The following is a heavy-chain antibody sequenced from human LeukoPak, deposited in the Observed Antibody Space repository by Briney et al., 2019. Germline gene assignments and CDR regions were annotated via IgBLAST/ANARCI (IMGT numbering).Heavy chain of an antibody. V-gene: IGHV3-53*04. CDR1: GFTVSSKY. Sequence: GGSLRLSCAASGFTVSSKYMSWVRQAPGKGLEWVSTIFSGGSTYYADSMKGRFTISRHNSKNTLSLQMNSLGGEDTAVDYCTRGDDALDIWGQGAMVTVSS. CDR2: IFSGGST. CDR3: TRGDDALDI. J-gene: IGHJ3*02.